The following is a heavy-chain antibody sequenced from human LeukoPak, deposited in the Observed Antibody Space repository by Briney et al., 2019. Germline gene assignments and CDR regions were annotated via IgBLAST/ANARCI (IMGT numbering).Heavy chain of an antibody. CDR1: GYTFTSYG. D-gene: IGHD3-10*01. CDR2: ISAYDGNT. Sequence: GASVKVSCKASGYTFTSYGISWVRQAPGQGLEWMGWISAYDGNTNYAQKLQGRVIMTTDTSTSTAYMELRSLRSDDTAVYYCARDLVARGVITKYYFDYWGQGTLVTVSS. V-gene: IGHV1-18*01. CDR3: ARDLVARGVITKYYFDY. J-gene: IGHJ4*02.